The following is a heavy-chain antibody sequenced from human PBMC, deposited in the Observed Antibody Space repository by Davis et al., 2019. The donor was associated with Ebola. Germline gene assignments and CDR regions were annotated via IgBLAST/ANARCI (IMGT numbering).Heavy chain of an antibody. CDR3: ARGNSPYSSGWYGEVFT. J-gene: IGHJ4*02. D-gene: IGHD6-19*01. V-gene: IGHV6-1*01. CDR1: GDSVSSNSAA. CDR2: TYYRSKWYN. Sequence: SETLSLTCAISGDSVSSNSAAWNWIRQSPSRGLEWLGRTYYRSKWYNDYAVSVKSRITINPDTSKNQFSLQLNSVTPEDTAVYYCARGNSPYSSGWYGEVFTWGQGTLVTVSS.